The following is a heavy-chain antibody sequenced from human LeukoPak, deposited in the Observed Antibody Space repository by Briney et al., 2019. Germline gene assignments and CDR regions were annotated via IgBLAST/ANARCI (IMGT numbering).Heavy chain of an antibody. D-gene: IGHD2-2*02. CDR2: IVPILGIA. J-gene: IGHJ4*02. V-gene: IGHV1-69*02. Sequence: SVKVSCKASGGTFSSYTISWVRQAPGQGLEWMGRIVPILGIANYAQKFQGRVTITADKSTSTAYMELSSLRSEDTAVYYCASPAVPAAIQVWGQGTLVTVSS. CDR3: ASPAVPAAIQV. CDR1: GGTFSSYT.